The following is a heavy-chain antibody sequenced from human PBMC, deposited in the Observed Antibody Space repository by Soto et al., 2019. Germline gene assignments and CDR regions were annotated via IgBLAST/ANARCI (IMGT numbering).Heavy chain of an antibody. Sequence: GGSLRLSCAASGFTFSSYAMSWVRQAPGKGLEWVSAISGSGGSTYYADSVKGRFTISRDNSKNTLYLQMNSLRAEDTAVYYCAKRASGWFGDLTEFDYWGQGTLVTVSS. CDR1: GFTFSSYA. J-gene: IGHJ4*02. CDR3: AKRASGWFGDLTEFDY. CDR2: ISGSGGST. D-gene: IGHD6-19*01. V-gene: IGHV3-23*01.